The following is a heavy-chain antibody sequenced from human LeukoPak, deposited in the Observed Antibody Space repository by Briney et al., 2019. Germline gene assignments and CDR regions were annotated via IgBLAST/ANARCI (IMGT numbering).Heavy chain of an antibody. CDR2: ISAYNGNT. Sequence: ASVKVSCKASGYTFTSYGISWVRQAPGQGLEWMGWISAYNGNTNYAQKLQGRVTMTTDTSTSTAYMELRSLRSDDTAVYYCARDLSVRYSSSWYGNYWGQGTLVTVSS. V-gene: IGHV1-18*01. J-gene: IGHJ4*02. D-gene: IGHD6-13*01. CDR1: GYTFTSYG. CDR3: ARDLSVRYSSSWYGNY.